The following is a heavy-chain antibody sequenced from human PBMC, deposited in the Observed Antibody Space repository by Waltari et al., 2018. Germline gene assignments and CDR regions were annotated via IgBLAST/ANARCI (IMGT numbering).Heavy chain of an antibody. CDR1: GFTFPSYW. J-gene: IGHJ6*02. CDR3: ARDSHGCYGCGMDV. V-gene: IGHV3-7*03. CDR2: LNQDGSAT. D-gene: IGHD2-2*01. Sequence: EVELVESGGGLVQPGGSLRLSCLASGFTFPSYWMSWVRQAPGKGLEWVANLNQDGSATYSVDSVKGRFTISRDNAKNLLYLQMNSLRAEDTAVYYCARDSHGCYGCGMDVWGQGTTVTV.